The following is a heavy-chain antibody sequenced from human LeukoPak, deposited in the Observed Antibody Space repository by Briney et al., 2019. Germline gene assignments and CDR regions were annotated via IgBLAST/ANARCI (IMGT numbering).Heavy chain of an antibody. CDR3: ARDPLEYDILTGYYKDDAFDI. Sequence: GGSLRLSCAASGFTFSSYSMNWVRQAPGKGLEWVSSISSSSSYIYYADSVKGRFTISRDNAKNSLYLQMNSLRAEDTAVYYCARDPLEYDILTGYYKDDAFDIWGQGTMVTVSS. CDR1: GFTFSSYS. CDR2: ISSSSSYI. J-gene: IGHJ3*02. D-gene: IGHD3-9*01. V-gene: IGHV3-21*01.